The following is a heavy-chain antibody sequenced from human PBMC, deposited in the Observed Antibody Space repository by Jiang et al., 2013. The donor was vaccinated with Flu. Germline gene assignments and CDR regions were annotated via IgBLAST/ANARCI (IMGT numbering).Heavy chain of an antibody. J-gene: IGHJ6*03. CDR1: GFTFSDYY. Sequence: QLLESGGGLVKPGGSLRLSCAASGFTFSDYYMSWIRQAPGKGLEWVSYISSSSSYTNYADSVKGRFTISRDNAKNSLYLQMNSLRAEDTAVYYCARALYYDSSGSTGVGNYYYYMDVWGKGTTVTVSS. CDR2: ISSSSSYT. V-gene: IGHV3-11*03. D-gene: IGHD3-22*01. CDR3: ARALYYDSSGSTGVGNYYYYMDV.